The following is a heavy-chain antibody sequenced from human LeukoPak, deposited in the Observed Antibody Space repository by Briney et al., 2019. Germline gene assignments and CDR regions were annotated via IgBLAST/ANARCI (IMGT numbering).Heavy chain of an antibody. V-gene: IGHV3-30*02. J-gene: IGHJ4*02. CDR2: IRYDGSNK. CDR1: GFTFSSYG. Sequence: PGGSLRLSCAASGFTFSSYGMHWVRQAPGKGLEWVAFIRYDGSNKYYADSVKGRFTISRDNSKNTLYLQMNSLRAEDTAVYYCAKGIAARWNYFDYWGQGTLVTVSS. CDR3: AKGIAARWNYFDY. D-gene: IGHD6-6*01.